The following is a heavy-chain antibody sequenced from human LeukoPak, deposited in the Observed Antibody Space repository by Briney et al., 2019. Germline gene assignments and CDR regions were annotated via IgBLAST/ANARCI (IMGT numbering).Heavy chain of an antibody. J-gene: IGHJ4*02. CDR1: GFPFSSYN. D-gene: IGHD3-10*01. CDR2: ISTRSII. V-gene: IGHV3-48*01. Sequence: PGGSLGLSCAASGFPFSSYNMNWVRQAPGKGLEWISYISTRSIIYYADSVKGRFTISRDNAKNSVYLQMNSLRAEDTAVYYCARDTVLSYDYWGQGTLVTVSS. CDR3: ARDTVLSYDY.